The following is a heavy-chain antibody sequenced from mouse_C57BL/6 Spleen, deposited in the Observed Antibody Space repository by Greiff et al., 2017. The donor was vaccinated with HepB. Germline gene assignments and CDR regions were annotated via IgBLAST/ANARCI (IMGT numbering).Heavy chain of an antibody. CDR1: GYTFTSYG. D-gene: IGHD1-1*01. J-gene: IGHJ2*01. V-gene: IGHV1-81*01. CDR3: ATVVATQVDY. CDR2: IYPRSGNT. Sequence: QVQLKESGAELARPGASVKLSCKASGYTFTSYGISWVKQSTGQGLEWIGEIYPRSGNTYYNEKFKGKATLTADKSSSTAYMELRSLTSEDSAVYFCATVVATQVDYWGQGTTLTVSS.